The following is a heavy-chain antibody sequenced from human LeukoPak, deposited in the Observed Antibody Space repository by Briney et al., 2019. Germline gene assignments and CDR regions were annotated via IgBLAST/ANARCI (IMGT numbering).Heavy chain of an antibody. CDR1: VFLLSSYS. CDR2: INIDSITV. V-gene: IGHV3-48*01. Sequence: GGSLRLSCASSVFLLSSYSINWVRQAPGKGLEWVSYINIDSITVNYADSVKGRFTISRDNAKNSLYLQMNSLRARDRAVYYCSTAKFDNWGQGTLVTVSS. J-gene: IGHJ4*02. CDR3: STAKFDN.